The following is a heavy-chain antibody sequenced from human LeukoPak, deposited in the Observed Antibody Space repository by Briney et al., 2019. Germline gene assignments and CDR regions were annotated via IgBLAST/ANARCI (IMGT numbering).Heavy chain of an antibody. CDR3: ARGTYYYDSSGYYYYMDV. V-gene: IGHV3-21*01. Sequence: GGSLRLSCAASGFTFSSYNMNWVRQAPGKGLEWVSSITSSSSYIYYADSVKGRFTISRDNAKNSLYLQMNSLRAEDTAVYYCARGTYYYDSSGYYYYMDVWGKGTTVTVSS. CDR1: GFTFSSYN. CDR2: ITSSSSYI. D-gene: IGHD3-22*01. J-gene: IGHJ6*03.